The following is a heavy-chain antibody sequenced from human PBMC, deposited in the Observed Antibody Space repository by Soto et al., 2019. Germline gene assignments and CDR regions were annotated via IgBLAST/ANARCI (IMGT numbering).Heavy chain of an antibody. J-gene: IGHJ6*02. CDR3: AKYGSGTYYNVGLDGMDV. CDR1: GFTFNDYA. D-gene: IGHD3-10*01. CDR2: ISGSGGGT. Sequence: EVQLLESGGGLVQPGGSLRLSCTASGFTFNDYAMTWVRQAPGKGLNWDSAISGSGGGTYYADSVKGRFTISRDRSGNTLYLQMNSLRAEDTAVYYCAKYGSGTYYNVGLDGMDVWGQGTTVTVSS. V-gene: IGHV3-23*01.